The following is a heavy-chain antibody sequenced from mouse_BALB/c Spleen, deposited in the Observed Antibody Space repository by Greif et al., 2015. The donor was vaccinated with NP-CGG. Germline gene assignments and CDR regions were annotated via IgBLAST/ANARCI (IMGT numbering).Heavy chain of an antibody. CDR2: INPTNGGT. D-gene: IGHD6-1*01. Sequence: QVQLQQSGAELVKPGASVKLSCKASGYTFTSYYMYWVKQRPGQGLEWIGGINPTNGGTNFNEKFKSKATLTVDKSSSTAYMQLSSLTSEDSAVYYSTRSTYNAMDYWGQGTSVTVSS. V-gene: IGHV1S81*02. J-gene: IGHJ4*01. CDR1: GYTFTSYY. CDR3: TRSTYNAMDY.